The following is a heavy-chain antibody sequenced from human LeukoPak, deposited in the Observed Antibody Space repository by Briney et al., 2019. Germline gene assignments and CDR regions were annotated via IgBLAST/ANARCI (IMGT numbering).Heavy chain of an antibody. J-gene: IGHJ4*02. V-gene: IGHV1-18*01. CDR1: GYTFTSYG. D-gene: IGHD5-24*01. CDR3: ARIMDGYNSGYFDY. CDR2: ISAYNGNT. Sequence: ASVKVSCKASGYTFTSYGISWVRQAPGQGLEWMGWISAYNGNTNYAQKLQGRVTMTTDTSTSTAYMELRSLRSDDTTVYYCARIMDGYNSGYFDYWGQGTLVTVSS.